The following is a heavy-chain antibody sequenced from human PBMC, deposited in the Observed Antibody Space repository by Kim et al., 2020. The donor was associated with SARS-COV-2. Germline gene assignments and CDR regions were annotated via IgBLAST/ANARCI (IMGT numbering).Heavy chain of an antibody. CDR2: ISSSGSTI. Sequence: GGSLRLSCAASGFTFSSYEMNWVRQAPGKGLEWVSYISSSGSTIYYADSVKGRFTISRDNAKNSLYLQMNSLRAEDTAVYYCARDREGTAMAHYYYGMDVWGQGTTVTVSS. CDR1: GFTFSSYE. D-gene: IGHD5-18*01. J-gene: IGHJ6*02. V-gene: IGHV3-48*03. CDR3: ARDREGTAMAHYYYGMDV.